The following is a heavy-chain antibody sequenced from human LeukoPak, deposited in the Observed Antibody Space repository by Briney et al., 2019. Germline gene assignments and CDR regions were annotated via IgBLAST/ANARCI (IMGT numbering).Heavy chain of an antibody. D-gene: IGHD6-19*01. V-gene: IGHV3-21*01. CDR1: GFTFSSYS. Sequence: PGGSLRLSCAASGFTFSSYSMNWVRQAPGKGLEWVSSISSSSSYIYYADSVKGRFTISRDNAKNSLHLQMNSLRAEDTAVYYCARDTEPDSAGTGAFDIWGQGTMVTVSS. J-gene: IGHJ3*02. CDR3: ARDTEPDSAGTGAFDI. CDR2: ISSSSSYI.